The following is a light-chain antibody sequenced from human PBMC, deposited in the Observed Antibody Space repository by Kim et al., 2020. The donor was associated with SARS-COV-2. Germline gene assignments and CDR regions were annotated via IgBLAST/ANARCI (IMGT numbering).Light chain of an antibody. V-gene: IGLV2-14*03. Sequence: QSITISCTETSSAVGGYNYVSWYQQHPGKAPKVIIYDVSNRLSGVSNRFSGSKSGNTASLTISGLQAEDEADYYCSSYTRTSTNYVFGTGTKVTVL. J-gene: IGLJ1*01. CDR3: SSYTRTSTNYV. CDR2: DVS. CDR1: SSAVGGYNY.